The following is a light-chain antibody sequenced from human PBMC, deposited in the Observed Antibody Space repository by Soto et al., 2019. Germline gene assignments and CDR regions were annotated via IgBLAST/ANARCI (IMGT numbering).Light chain of an antibody. CDR2: DVN. CDR3: TSWTTSTTMI. V-gene: IGLV2-14*03. J-gene: IGLJ2*01. Sequence: QSVLTQPASVSGSPGQSITISCTGTSSDIGAYNFVSWYQQHPGKAPKLMLYDVNIRPSGVSNRFSGSKSGNTASLTISGLQAEDEADYYCTSWTTSTTMIFGGGPKVTVL. CDR1: SSDIGAYNF.